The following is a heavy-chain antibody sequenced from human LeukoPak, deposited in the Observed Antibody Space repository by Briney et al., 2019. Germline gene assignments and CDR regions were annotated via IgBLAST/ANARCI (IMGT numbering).Heavy chain of an antibody. Sequence: GAPVKVSCKASGGTFSSYTISWVRQAPGQGLEWMGRIIPILGIANYAQKFQGRVTITADRSTSTAYMELSSLRSEDTAVYYCARDREVTGTTVGLDYWGQGTLVTVSS. J-gene: IGHJ4*02. CDR1: GGTFSSYT. D-gene: IGHD1-20*01. CDR3: ARDREVTGTTVGLDY. V-gene: IGHV1-69*04. CDR2: IIPILGIA.